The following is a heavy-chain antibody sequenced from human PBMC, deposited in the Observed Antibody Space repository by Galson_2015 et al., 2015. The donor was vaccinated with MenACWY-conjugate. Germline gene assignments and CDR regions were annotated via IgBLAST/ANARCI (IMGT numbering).Heavy chain of an antibody. D-gene: IGHD5-18*01. Sequence: SLRLSCAASGFTFTGYEFNWVRQAPGKGLEWLSYISKSGSPIYYADSVKGRFTISRANIKKSLFLEMNSLRAGDTGIYYCARVGTWIHQYFYYMDVWGKGTTVTVSS. CDR2: ISKSGSPI. V-gene: IGHV3-48*03. CDR3: ARVGTWIHQYFYYMDV. J-gene: IGHJ6*03. CDR1: GFTFTGYE.